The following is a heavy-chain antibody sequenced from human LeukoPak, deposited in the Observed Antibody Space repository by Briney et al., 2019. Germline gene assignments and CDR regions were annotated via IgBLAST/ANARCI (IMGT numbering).Heavy chain of an antibody. CDR3: ARGSVVWYYDILTGYPPPLFGY. V-gene: IGHV4-34*01. J-gene: IGHJ4*02. Sequence: PSETLSLTCTVSGGSINSYYWSWIRQPPGKGLEWIGEINHSGSTNYNPSLKSRVTISVDTSKNQFSLKLSSVTAADAAVYYCARGSVVWYYDILTGYPPPLFGYWGQGTLVTVSS. CDR1: GGSINSYY. CDR2: INHSGST. D-gene: IGHD3-9*01.